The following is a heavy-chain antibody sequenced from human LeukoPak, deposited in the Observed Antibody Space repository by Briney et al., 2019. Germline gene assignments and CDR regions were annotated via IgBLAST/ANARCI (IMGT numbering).Heavy chain of an antibody. D-gene: IGHD2-15*01. Sequence: ASVKVSCKASGGTFSSYAISWVRKAPGQGLEWMGRIIPILGIANYAQKFQGRVTITADKSTSTAYMELSSLRSEDTAVYYCAREGCSGGSCYSPLDYYYYGMDVWGQGTTVTVSS. CDR3: AREGCSGGSCYSPLDYYYYGMDV. V-gene: IGHV1-69*04. J-gene: IGHJ6*02. CDR1: GGTFSSYA. CDR2: IIPILGIA.